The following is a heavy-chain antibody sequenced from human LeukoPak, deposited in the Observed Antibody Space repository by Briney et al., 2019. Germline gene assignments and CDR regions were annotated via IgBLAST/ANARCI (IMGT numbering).Heavy chain of an antibody. D-gene: IGHD2-2*01. CDR3: ARDHRRCSSTSCDPSHAFDI. CDR2: VKQDGSEK. CDR1: GFTFSSYW. Sequence: GGSLRLSCAASGFTFSSYWMSWVRQAPGKGLEWVANVKQDGSEKYYVDSVKGRFTISRDNAKNSLYLQMNSLRAEDTAVYYCARDHRRCSSTSCDPSHAFDIWGQGTMVTVPS. J-gene: IGHJ3*02. V-gene: IGHV3-7*01.